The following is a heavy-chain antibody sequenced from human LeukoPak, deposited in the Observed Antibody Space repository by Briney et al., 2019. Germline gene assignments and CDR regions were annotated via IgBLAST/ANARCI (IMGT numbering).Heavy chain of an antibody. CDR2: IIPILGIA. Sequence: SVKVSCKASGGTFSSYAISWVRQAPGQGLEWMGRIIPILGIANYAQKFQGKVTITADKSTSTAYMELSSLRSEDTAVYYCARPYCSGGSCQYYYYYGMDVWGQGTTVTVSS. CDR3: ARPYCSGGSCQYYYYYGMDV. CDR1: GGTFSSYA. V-gene: IGHV1-69*04. D-gene: IGHD2-15*01. J-gene: IGHJ6*02.